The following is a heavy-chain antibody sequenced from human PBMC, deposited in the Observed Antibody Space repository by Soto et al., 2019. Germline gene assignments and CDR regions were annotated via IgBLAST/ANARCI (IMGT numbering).Heavy chain of an antibody. CDR3: ARHFSLTGYYFDP. V-gene: IGHV4-39*01. CDR1: GGSISSSSYY. J-gene: IGHJ5*02. CDR2: IYYSGST. Sequence: SETLSLTCTVSGGSISSSSYYWGWIRQPPGKGLEWIGSIYYSGSTYYNPSLKSRVTISVDTSKNQFSLKLSSVTAADKAVYYCARHFSLTGYYFDPWGQGTLVTVSS. D-gene: IGHD3-9*01.